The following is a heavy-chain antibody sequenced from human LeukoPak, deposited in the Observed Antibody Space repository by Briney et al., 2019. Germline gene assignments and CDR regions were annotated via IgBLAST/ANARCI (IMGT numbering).Heavy chain of an antibody. CDR3: ASLYGDYVASDY. CDR1: GYSFTVYY. D-gene: IGHD4-17*01. Sequence: ASVKVSCKASGYSFTVYYMHWVRQAPGQGLEWMGWINPNSGGTNYAEKFLGRVTMTRDTSISTAYMELSRLRSDDTAVYYCASLYGDYVASDYWGQGTLVTVSS. CDR2: INPNSGGT. J-gene: IGHJ4*02. V-gene: IGHV1-2*02.